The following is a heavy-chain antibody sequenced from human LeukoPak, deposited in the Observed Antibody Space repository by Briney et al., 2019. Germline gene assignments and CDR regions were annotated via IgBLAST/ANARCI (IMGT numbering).Heavy chain of an antibody. CDR1: GFTFDDYA. D-gene: IGHD1-26*01. J-gene: IGHJ4*02. V-gene: IGHV3-9*01. Sequence: PGGSLRLSCAASGFTFDDYAMHWVRQAPGKGLEWVSGISWNSGSIGYADSVKGRFTISRDNSKNTLYLQMNSLRAEDTAVYYCAKDHRLYSGSYPHFDYWGQGTLVTVSS. CDR2: ISWNSGSI. CDR3: AKDHRLYSGSYPHFDY.